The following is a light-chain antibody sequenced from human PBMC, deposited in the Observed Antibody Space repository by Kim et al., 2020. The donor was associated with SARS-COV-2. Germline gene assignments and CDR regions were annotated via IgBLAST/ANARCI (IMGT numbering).Light chain of an antibody. Sequence: ALGQTVRITCQGDSLRSDYSSWYQQKPEQAPVLVSYGKNNRPSGIPDRFSGSSSGNTASLTITGAQAEDEADYYCNSRDSSGNHVVFGGGTQLTVL. CDR2: GKN. J-gene: IGLJ2*01. CDR1: SLRSDY. CDR3: NSRDSSGNHVV. V-gene: IGLV3-19*01.